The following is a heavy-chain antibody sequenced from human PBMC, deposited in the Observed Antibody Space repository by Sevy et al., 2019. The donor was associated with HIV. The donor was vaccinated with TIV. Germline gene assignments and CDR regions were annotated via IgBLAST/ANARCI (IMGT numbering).Heavy chain of an antibody. V-gene: IGHV3-30*18. Sequence: GGSLRLSCAASGFTFSSYGMHWVRQAPGKGLEWVAVISYDGSNKYYADSVKGRFTISRDNSKNTLYLQMNSLRAEDTAVYYCAKDGGERVVATIHPPDYWGQGTLVTVSS. D-gene: IGHD5-12*01. CDR2: ISYDGSNK. CDR3: AKDGGERVVATIHPPDY. CDR1: GFTFSSYG. J-gene: IGHJ4*02.